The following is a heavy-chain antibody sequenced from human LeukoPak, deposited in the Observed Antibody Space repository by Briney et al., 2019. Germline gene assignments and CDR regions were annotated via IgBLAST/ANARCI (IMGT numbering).Heavy chain of an antibody. J-gene: IGHJ4*02. V-gene: IGHV4-39*01. CDR3: ARHAPYYYDSSGYLTEFDY. D-gene: IGHD3-22*01. CDR2: IYYSGST. Sequence: PSETPSLTCTVSGGSISSSSYYWGWIRQPPGKGLEWIGSIYYSGSTYYNPSLKSRVTISVDTSKNPFSLKLSSVTAADTAVYYCARHAPYYYDSSGYLTEFDYWGQGTLVTVSS. CDR1: GGSISSSSYY.